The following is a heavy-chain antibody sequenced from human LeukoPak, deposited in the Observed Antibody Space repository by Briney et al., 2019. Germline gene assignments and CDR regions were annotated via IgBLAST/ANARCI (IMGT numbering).Heavy chain of an antibody. D-gene: IGHD3-22*01. V-gene: IGHV4-39*07. Sequence: SETLSLTCTVSGGSISRGSYYWGWIRQPPGKGLQWIGSISYSGNTYSNPSPASRVTMSVDTSKNQFSLKLSSVTAADTAVYYCGRDRRATYYYDSSGYYSDFWGQGTLVTVSS. CDR3: GRDRRATYYYDSSGYYSDF. CDR1: GGSISRGSYY. CDR2: ISYSGNT. J-gene: IGHJ4*02.